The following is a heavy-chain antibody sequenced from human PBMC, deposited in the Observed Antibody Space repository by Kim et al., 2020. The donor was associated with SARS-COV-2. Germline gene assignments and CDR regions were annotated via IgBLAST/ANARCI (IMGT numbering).Heavy chain of an antibody. CDR3: ARLTEPIQGYFQH. V-gene: IGHV5-51*01. D-gene: IGHD5-18*01. Sequence: YSPPSQGQITISADKSISTACLQWSSLKASDTAMYYCARLTEPIQGYFQHWGQGTLVTVSS. J-gene: IGHJ1*01.